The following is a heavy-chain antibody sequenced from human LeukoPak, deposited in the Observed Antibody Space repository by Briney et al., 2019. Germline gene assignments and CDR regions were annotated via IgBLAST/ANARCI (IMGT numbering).Heavy chain of an antibody. D-gene: IGHD2-2*01. CDR3: ARGGYCSSTSCYGDYYYYYYMDV. Sequence: GASVKVSCKASGYTFTGYYMHWVRQAPGQRLEGMGGINPNSGGTNYAQKFQGRGTMTRDTYISTAYMEPSRLRSDDTAVYYCARGGYCSSTSCYGDYYYYYYMDVWGKGTTVTVSS. J-gene: IGHJ6*03. CDR1: GYTFTGYY. V-gene: IGHV1-2*02. CDR2: INPNSGGT.